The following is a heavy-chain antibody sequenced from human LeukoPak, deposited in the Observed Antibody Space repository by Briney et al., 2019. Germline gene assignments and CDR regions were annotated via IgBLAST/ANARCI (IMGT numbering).Heavy chain of an antibody. CDR2: ISGSGGST. J-gene: IGHJ4*02. D-gene: IGHD3-22*01. V-gene: IGHV3-23*01. CDR3: AKDPAYYESSGYFDY. CDR1: GFTFSSYA. Sequence: PGGSLRLSCATSGFTFSSYAMNWVRQGPGKGLEWVSIISGSGGSTCYADSVKGRFTISRDNSKNTLYLQMNSPRAEDTAVYYCAKDPAYYESSGYFDYWGQGTLVSVSS.